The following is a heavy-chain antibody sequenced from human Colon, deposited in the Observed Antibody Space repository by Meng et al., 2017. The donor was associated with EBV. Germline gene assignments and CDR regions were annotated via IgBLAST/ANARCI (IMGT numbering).Heavy chain of an antibody. CDR1: GGSITSSDFF. V-gene: IGHV4-39*07. CDR3: ARDGNKDGDSNY. D-gene: IGHD4-17*01. CDR2: IDYTGSP. J-gene: IGHJ4*02. Sequence: QLLLQEAGPGLCNPSATLSLICTVSGGSITSSDFFLGWIRQTPGKGLEWIGNIDYTGSPSYNPSLKSRVTISLDTSKNQFSLKLSSVTAADTAVYFCARDGNKDGDSNYWGQGTLVTVSS.